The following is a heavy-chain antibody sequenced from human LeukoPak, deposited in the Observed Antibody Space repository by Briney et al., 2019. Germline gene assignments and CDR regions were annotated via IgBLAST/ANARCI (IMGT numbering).Heavy chain of an antibody. V-gene: IGHV5-51*01. J-gene: IGHJ4*02. D-gene: IGHD6-13*01. CDR2: IYPGDSDT. Sequence: GESLKISCTISGYTFTNYWIGWVRQMPGEGLEWMGIIYPGDSDTAYSPSFKGHVIMSADKSINTAYLHWISLRASDIAMYYCARVHYSSSWTYYFDYWGQGTLVSVSS. CDR1: GYTFTNYW. CDR3: ARVHYSSSWTYYFDY.